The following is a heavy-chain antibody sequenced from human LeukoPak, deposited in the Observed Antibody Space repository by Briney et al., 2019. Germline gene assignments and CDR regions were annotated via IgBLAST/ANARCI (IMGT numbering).Heavy chain of an antibody. CDR1: GFTFTTYS. V-gene: IGHV3-21*04. CDR3: AKDSRGYQDYFDY. D-gene: IGHD3-22*01. J-gene: IGHJ4*02. Sequence: PGGSLRLSCAASGFTFTTYSMNWVRQAPGKGLEWVSSITSSSASMYYADSVKGRFTISRDNAKNSLYLQMNSMRADDTAVYYCAKDSRGYQDYFDYWGQGTLVTVSS. CDR2: ITSSSASM.